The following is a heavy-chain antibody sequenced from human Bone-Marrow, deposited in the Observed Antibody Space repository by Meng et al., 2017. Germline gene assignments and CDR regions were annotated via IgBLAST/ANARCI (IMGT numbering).Heavy chain of an antibody. J-gene: IGHJ5*02. Sequence: QGQVLQAGGEVKKPRASVNVSWKASGYSFTNNYIHWVRQAPGQGLEWMGIINPSGGSTSYAQKFQGRVTMTRDTSTSTVYMELSSLRSEDTAVYYCARDLEVDTATNWFDPWGQGTLVTVSS. CDR1: GYSFTNNY. V-gene: IGHV1-46*01. CDR2: INPSGGST. CDR3: ARDLEVDTATNWFDP. D-gene: IGHD5-18*01.